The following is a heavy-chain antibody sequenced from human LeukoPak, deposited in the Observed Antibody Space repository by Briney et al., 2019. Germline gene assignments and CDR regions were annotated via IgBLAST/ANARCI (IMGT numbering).Heavy chain of an antibody. J-gene: IGHJ6*03. V-gene: IGHV5-51*01. CDR3: ARHRGEVVVVPAATYYYYYMDV. Sequence: GESLKISCKSSGYSFTSYWIGWVRQMPGKGLEWMGIIYPGDSDTRYSPSFQGQVTISADKSISTAYLQWSSLKASDTAMYYCARHRGEVVVVPAATYYYYYMDVWGKGTTVTVSS. CDR2: IYPGDSDT. D-gene: IGHD2-2*01. CDR1: GYSFTSYW.